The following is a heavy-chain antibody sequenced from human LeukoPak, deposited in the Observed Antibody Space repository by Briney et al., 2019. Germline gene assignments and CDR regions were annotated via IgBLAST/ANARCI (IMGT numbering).Heavy chain of an antibody. J-gene: IGHJ4*02. V-gene: IGHV4-39*07. D-gene: IGHD3-16*02. CDR2: VYYSGST. CDR1: GGSTSIGIYY. Sequence: PSETLCLTCTVPGGSTSIGIYYSGWVRQPPGKGLECLASVYYSGSTYYKPSLKGRSTIPVNTPKNQCSLKRTALTATTTPGYYCARESSFHHGDYWGQGTLVTVSS. CDR3: ARESSFHHGDY.